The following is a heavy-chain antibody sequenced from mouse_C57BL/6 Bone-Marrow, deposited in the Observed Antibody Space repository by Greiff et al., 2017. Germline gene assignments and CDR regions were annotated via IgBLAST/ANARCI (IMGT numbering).Heavy chain of an antibody. V-gene: IGHV1-18*01. Sequence: EVKVVESGPELVKPGASVKIPCKASGYTFTDYNMDWVKQSHGKSLEWIGDINPNNGGTIYNQKFKGKATLTVDKSSSTAYMELRSLTSEDTAVYYCARGTTVVRYFDVWGTGTTVTVSS. D-gene: IGHD1-1*01. CDR2: INPNNGGT. J-gene: IGHJ1*03. CDR1: GYTFTDYN. CDR3: ARGTTVVRYFDV.